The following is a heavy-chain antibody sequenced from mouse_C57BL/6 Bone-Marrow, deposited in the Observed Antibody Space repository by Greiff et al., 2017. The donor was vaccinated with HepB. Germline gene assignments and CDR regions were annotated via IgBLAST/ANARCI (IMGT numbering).Heavy chain of an antibody. D-gene: IGHD1-1*01. CDR2: ISSGGDYI. Sequence: EVKLMESGEGLVKPGGSLKLSCAASGFTFSSYAMSWVRQTPEKRLEWVAYISSGGDYIYYADTVKGRFTISRDNARNTLYLQMSSLKSEDTAMYYCTRGGYGSSYGYFDVWGTGTTVTVSS. V-gene: IGHV5-9-1*02. CDR3: TRGGYGSSYGYFDV. CDR1: GFTFSSYA. J-gene: IGHJ1*03.